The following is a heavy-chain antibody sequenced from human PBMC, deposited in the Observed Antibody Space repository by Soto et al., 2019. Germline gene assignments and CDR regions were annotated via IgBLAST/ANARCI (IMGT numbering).Heavy chain of an antibody. CDR3: ARDRVAVAGTDPGYYYYYGMDV. D-gene: IGHD6-19*01. CDR1: GYTFTSYY. J-gene: IGHJ6*02. Sequence: RASVKVSCKASGYTFTSYYMHWVRQAPGQGLEWMGIINPSGGSTSYAQKFQGRVTMTRDTSTSTVYMELSSLRSEDTAVYYCARDRVAVAGTDPGYYYYYGMDVWGQGTTVTVSS. V-gene: IGHV1-46*01. CDR2: INPSGGST.